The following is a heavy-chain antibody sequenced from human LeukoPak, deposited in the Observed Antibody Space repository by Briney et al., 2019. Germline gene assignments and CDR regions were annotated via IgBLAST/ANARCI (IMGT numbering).Heavy chain of an antibody. Sequence: ASVKVSCKASGYTFTGYYIHWVRQAPGQGLEWMGWIDPSSGGANYAQKFQGRVTMTRDTSTSTVYMELSSLRSEDTAVYYCASIRDSLYDAFDIWGQGTMVTVAS. CDR3: ASIRDSLYDAFDI. V-gene: IGHV1-2*02. CDR1: GYTFTGYY. D-gene: IGHD3-3*02. CDR2: IDPSSGGA. J-gene: IGHJ3*02.